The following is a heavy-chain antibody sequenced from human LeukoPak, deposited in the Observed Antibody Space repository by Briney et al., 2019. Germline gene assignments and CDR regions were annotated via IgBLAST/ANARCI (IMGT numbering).Heavy chain of an antibody. D-gene: IGHD6-13*01. CDR1: SVSITSTSYC. CDR3: ARHFHGSGYVVDF. V-gene: IGHV4-39*01. J-gene: IGHJ4*02. Sequence: PSETLSLACTVSSVSITSTSYCWGWIRQPPGKGLEWIGGIIYSGNTYYNPSLKSRVSISVDTTKNQFSLKLTSVTAADTAVYFCARHFHGSGYVVDFWGQGTLVTVSS. CDR2: IIYSGNT.